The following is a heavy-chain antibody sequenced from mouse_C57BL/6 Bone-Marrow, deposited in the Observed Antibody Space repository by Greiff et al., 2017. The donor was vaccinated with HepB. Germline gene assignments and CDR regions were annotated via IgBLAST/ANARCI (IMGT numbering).Heavy chain of an antibody. J-gene: IGHJ2*01. D-gene: IGHD6-5*01. CDR3: AAYAPYYFDD. Sequence: VQLQQSGPVLVKPGASVKMSCKASGYTFTDYYMNWVKQSHGKSLEWIGVINPYNGGTSYNQKFKGKATLTVDKSSSTAYMELNSLTSEDSAVYYCAAYAPYYFDDWGQGTTLTVSS. CDR1: GYTFTDYY. CDR2: INPYNGGT. V-gene: IGHV1-19*01.